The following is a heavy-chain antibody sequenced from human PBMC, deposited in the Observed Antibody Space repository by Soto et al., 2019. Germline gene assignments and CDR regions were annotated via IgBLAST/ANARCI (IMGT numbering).Heavy chain of an antibody. CDR3: ARAGSGYLQFDY. D-gene: IGHD3-22*01. V-gene: IGHV4-4*07. J-gene: IGHJ4*02. CDR2: VSTNGAT. Sequence: SETLSLTCTVSDDFISSYYWNWIRQPAGKGLEWIGRVSTNGATNYNPSLESRVTMSVDTSKNQFSLKLSSVTAADTAVYYCARAGSGYLQFDYWGQGTLVTVSS. CDR1: DDFISSYY.